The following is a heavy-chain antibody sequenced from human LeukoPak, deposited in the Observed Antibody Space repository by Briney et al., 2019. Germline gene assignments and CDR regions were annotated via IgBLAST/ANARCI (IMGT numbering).Heavy chain of an antibody. CDR2: IIPIFGTA. J-gene: IGHJ6*03. CDR3: AREKGYYDFWSGLTTGSDYYYMDV. V-gene: IGHV1-69*05. Sequence: SVKVSCKASGGTFSSYAISWVRQAPGQGLEWMGGIIPIFGTANYAQKFQGRVTITTDESTSTAYMELSSLRSEDTAVCYCAREKGYYDFWSGLTTGSDYYYMDVWGKGTTVTVSS. D-gene: IGHD3-3*01. CDR1: GGTFSSYA.